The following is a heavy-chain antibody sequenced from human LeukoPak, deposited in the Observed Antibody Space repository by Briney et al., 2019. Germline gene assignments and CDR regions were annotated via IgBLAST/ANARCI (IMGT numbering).Heavy chain of an antibody. Sequence: SETLSLTCTVSGGSISNYYWNWIRQTPGKGLEWIGYIYYSGSTNYNPSLKSRVTISVDTSRNQFSLKVTSVTAADTAVYYCARALVGVTIYFDYWGQGTLVTVSS. CDR3: ARALVGVTIYFDY. J-gene: IGHJ4*02. V-gene: IGHV4-59*01. CDR1: GGSISNYY. CDR2: IYYSGST. D-gene: IGHD1-26*01.